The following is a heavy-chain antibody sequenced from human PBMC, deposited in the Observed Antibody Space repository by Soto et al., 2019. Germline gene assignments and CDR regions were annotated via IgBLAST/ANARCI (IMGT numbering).Heavy chain of an antibody. Sequence: QVQLVQSGAEVKTPGSSVRVSCKASGGTFSRYTLNWVRQAPGQGLEWMGGIIPRFGTRNYAPTLQDRVTIIADESTNTSYMELNSLMSEDTAVYYCARGRGIYKSGRSELDQWGQGTLVTVSS. CDR2: IIPRFGTR. CDR3: ARGRGIYKSGRSELDQ. V-gene: IGHV1-69*01. CDR1: GGTFSRYT. J-gene: IGHJ4*02. D-gene: IGHD3-16*01.